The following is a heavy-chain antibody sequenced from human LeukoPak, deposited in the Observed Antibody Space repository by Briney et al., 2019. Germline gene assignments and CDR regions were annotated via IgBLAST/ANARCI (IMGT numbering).Heavy chain of an antibody. CDR3: ARGGDTAMVRAPFDY. V-gene: IGHV1-69*05. D-gene: IGHD5-18*01. CDR2: IIPIFGTP. J-gene: IGHJ4*02. CDR1: GGTFSSYA. Sequence: SVKVSCKASGGTFSSYAISWVRQAPGQGLEWMGGIIPIFGTPNYAQKFQGRVTITTDESTSTAYMELSSLRSEDTAVYYCARGGDTAMVRAPFDYWGQGTLVTVSS.